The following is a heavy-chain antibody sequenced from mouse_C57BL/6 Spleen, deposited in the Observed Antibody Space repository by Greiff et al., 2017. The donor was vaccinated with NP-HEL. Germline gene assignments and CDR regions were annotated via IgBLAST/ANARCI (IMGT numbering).Heavy chain of an antibody. D-gene: IGHD2-4*01. J-gene: IGHJ2*01. CDR3: ASDYNYFDY. CDR1: GYTFTDYY. V-gene: IGHV1-19*01. Sequence: EVQLQQSGPVLVKPGASVKMSCKASGYTFTDYYMNWVKQSHGKSLEWIGVINPYNGGTSYNQKFKGKATLTVDKSSSTAYMELNSLTSEDSAVYYCASDYNYFDYWGQGTTLTVSS. CDR2: INPYNGGT.